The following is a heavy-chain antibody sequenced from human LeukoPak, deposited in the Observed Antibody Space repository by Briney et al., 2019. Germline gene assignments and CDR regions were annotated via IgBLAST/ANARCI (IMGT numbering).Heavy chain of an antibody. J-gene: IGHJ4*02. CDR3: ARDRYCSSASCYGGDY. Sequence: PGGSLRLSCVASGFTFSSYWMHWVRQAPGKGLVWVSRIGTDGSSTGYADSVKGRFTISRDNAKNTLYLQMNSLRAEDTAVYYCARDRYCSSASCYGGDYWGQGTLVTVSS. D-gene: IGHD2-2*01. V-gene: IGHV3-74*01. CDR1: GFTFSSYW. CDR2: IGTDGSST.